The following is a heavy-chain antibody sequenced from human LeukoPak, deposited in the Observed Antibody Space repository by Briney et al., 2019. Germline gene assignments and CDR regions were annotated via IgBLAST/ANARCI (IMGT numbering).Heavy chain of an antibody. CDR2: VCNSGNT. D-gene: IGHD2-2*01. CDR1: GVSISGFC. V-gene: IGHV4-4*07. Sequence: SETLSLTCTVSGVSISGFCWSWIRQPATKGLEWIGRVCNSGNTNYNPSLRSRVIMSIDTSKNQLSLDLSSVTAADTAVYHCARGEAVPAAMGDLFDYWGQGTLVTVSS. J-gene: IGHJ4*02. CDR3: ARGEAVPAAMGDLFDY.